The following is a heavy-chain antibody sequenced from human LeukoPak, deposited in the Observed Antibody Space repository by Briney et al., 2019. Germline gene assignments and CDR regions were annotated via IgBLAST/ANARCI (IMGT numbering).Heavy chain of an antibody. D-gene: IGHD2-2*01. V-gene: IGHV1-2*02. J-gene: IGHJ6*02. CDR3: ARDEGYCSSTSCSDYYYYGMDV. CDR2: INPNSGGT. CDR1: GYTFTGYY. Sequence: GASVKVSCKASGYTFTGYYMHWVRQAPGQGLEWMGWINPNSGGTNYAQKFQGRVTMTRDTSISTAYMGLSRLRSDDTAVYYCARDEGYCSSTSCSDYYYYGMDVWGQGTTVTVSS.